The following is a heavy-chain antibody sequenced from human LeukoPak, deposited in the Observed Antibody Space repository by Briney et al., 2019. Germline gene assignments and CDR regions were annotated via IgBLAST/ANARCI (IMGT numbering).Heavy chain of an antibody. CDR1: GFTFSSYS. D-gene: IGHD3-10*01. CDR3: ARDYYYGSIDY. Sequence: GGSPRLSCAASGFTFSSYSMNWVRQAPGKGLEWVSYISSSSSTIYYADSVKGRFTISRDNAKNSLYLQMNSLRAEDTAVYYCARDYYYGSIDYWGQGTLVTVSS. CDR2: ISSSSSTI. V-gene: IGHV3-48*01. J-gene: IGHJ4*02.